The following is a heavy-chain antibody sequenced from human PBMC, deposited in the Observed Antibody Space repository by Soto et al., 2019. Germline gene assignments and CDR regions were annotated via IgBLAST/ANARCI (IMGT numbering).Heavy chain of an antibody. CDR3: ARDRIAARPPLRWFDP. V-gene: IGHV1-8*01. Sequence: QVQLVQSGAEVKKPGASVKVSCKASGYTFTSYDINWVRQATGQGLEWMGWMNPNSGNTGYAQKFQGRVTMTRNTSISTAYMELSSLRSEDTAVYYCARDRIAARPPLRWFDPWGQGTLVTVSS. J-gene: IGHJ5*02. CDR2: MNPNSGNT. CDR1: GYTFTSYD. D-gene: IGHD6-6*01.